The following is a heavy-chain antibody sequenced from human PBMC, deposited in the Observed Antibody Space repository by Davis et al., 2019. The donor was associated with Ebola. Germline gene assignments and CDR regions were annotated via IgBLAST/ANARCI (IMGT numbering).Heavy chain of an antibody. CDR3: ARDRNWGSRGYFDL. CDR2: INPNSGGT. Sequence: ASVKVSCKASGYTFTGYYMHWVRQAPGQGLEWMGWINPNSGGTNYAQKFQGWVTMTRDTSISTAYMELSRLRSDDTAVYYCARDRNWGSRGYFDLWGRGTLVTVSS. J-gene: IGHJ2*01. CDR1: GYTFTGYY. D-gene: IGHD7-27*01. V-gene: IGHV1-2*04.